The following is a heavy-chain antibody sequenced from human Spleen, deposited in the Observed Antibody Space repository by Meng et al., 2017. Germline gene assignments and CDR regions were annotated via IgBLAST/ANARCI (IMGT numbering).Heavy chain of an antibody. Sequence: VQLRESGPALVKPAETLSLTCAVSGYSITNHNWWAWVRQPPGKGLVWIGEIPHRGSSAYNPSLKSRVSMSIDKSKNQFSLKLTSVTAADTAVYHCLRGSGGSVWGQGTLVTVSS. D-gene: IGHD3-10*01. CDR2: IPHRGSS. CDR1: GYSITNHNW. V-gene: IGHV4-4*02. CDR3: LRGSGGSV. J-gene: IGHJ1*01.